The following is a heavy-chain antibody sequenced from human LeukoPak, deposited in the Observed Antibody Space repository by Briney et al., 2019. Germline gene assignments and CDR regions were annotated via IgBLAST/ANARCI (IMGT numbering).Heavy chain of an antibody. CDR3: AKMAVAAKDPYYFDY. D-gene: IGHD6-19*01. Sequence: PGGSLRLSCAGSGFTFSSYAMSWVRQAPGKGLEWVSAISGSGGSTYYADSVKGRFTISRDNSKNTLYLQMNSLRAEDTAVYYCAKMAVAAKDPYYFDYWGQGTLVTVSS. V-gene: IGHV3-23*01. J-gene: IGHJ4*02. CDR2: ISGSGGST. CDR1: GFTFSSYA.